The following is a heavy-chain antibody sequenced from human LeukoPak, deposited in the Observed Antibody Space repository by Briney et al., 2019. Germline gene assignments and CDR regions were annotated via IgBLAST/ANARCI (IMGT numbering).Heavy chain of an antibody. CDR1: GGSISSYY. J-gene: IGHJ3*02. Sequence: SETLSLTCTVSGGSISSYYRSWIRQPPGKGLEWIGYIHSSGSTNYNPSLKSRVTISVDTSKNQFSLKLSSVTAADTAVYYCARVSIGDDAFDIWGQGTMVTVSS. V-gene: IGHV4-59*01. CDR3: ARVSIGDDAFDI. D-gene: IGHD2-21*01. CDR2: IHSSGST.